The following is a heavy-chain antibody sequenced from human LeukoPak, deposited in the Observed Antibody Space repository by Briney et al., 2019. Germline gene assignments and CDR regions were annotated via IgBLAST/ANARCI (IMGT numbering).Heavy chain of an antibody. D-gene: IGHD2-15*01. Sequence: GGSLRLSCAASGFTFSSYAMNWVRQAPGNGLEWVSSISGSSTYIYYADSVKGRFTISRDNAKNSLYLQVNSLRAEDTAVYYCARMPWGLTATQYYFDYWGQGTLVTVSS. J-gene: IGHJ4*02. CDR1: GFTFSSYA. CDR3: ARMPWGLTATQYYFDY. V-gene: IGHV3-21*01. CDR2: ISGSSTYI.